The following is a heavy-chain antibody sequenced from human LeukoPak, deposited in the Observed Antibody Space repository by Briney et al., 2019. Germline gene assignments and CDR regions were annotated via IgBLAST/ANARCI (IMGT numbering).Heavy chain of an antibody. CDR1: GFTFSRYW. J-gene: IGHJ4*02. V-gene: IGHV3-7*02. D-gene: IGHD3-10*01. Sequence: GGSLRLSCAASGFTFSRYWMTWVRQAPGKGLEWVANIKEDGSAKYYVDSVKGRFTISRDNAKNSLYLQMNSLRDEDTAVYYCARGLWRFDYWGQGTLVTVSS. CDR3: ARGLWRFDY. CDR2: IKEDGSAK.